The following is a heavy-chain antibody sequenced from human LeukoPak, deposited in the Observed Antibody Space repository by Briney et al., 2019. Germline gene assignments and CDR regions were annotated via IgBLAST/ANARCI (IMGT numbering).Heavy chain of an antibody. D-gene: IGHD3-10*01. CDR2: IHHSGST. CDR3: ASPITMVRGVIITGAFDI. J-gene: IGHJ3*02. V-gene: IGHV4-38-2*01. CDR1: GYFISSGYY. Sequence: SETLSLTCAVSGYFISSGYYWGWIRQPPGKGLEWIGSIHHSGSTYFNPSLKSRVTISVDTSKNQFSLKLTSVTAADTAVYYCASPITMVRGVIITGAFDIWGQGTMVTVSS.